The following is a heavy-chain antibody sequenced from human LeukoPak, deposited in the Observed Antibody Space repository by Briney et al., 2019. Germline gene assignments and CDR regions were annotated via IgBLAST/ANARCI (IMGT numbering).Heavy chain of an antibody. D-gene: IGHD3-3*01. CDR2: INPSGGST. J-gene: IGHJ5*02. Sequence: ASVKVSCKASGYTFTSYYMHWVRQAPGQGLEWMGIINPSGGSTSYAQKFQGRVTMTRDTSTSTVYMELSSLRSEDTAVYYCARDVAIMIFGVVTGRTNWFDPWGQGTLVTVSS. V-gene: IGHV1-46*01. CDR1: GYTFTSYY. CDR3: ARDVAIMIFGVVTGRTNWFDP.